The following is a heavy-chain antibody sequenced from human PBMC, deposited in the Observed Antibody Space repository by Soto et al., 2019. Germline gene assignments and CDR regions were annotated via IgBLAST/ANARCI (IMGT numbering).Heavy chain of an antibody. CDR1: GYSFSKYW. V-gene: IGHV5-51*01. J-gene: IGHJ4*02. D-gene: IGHD3-22*01. Sequence: GESLKISCKGSGYSFSKYWIGWVRQTPGKGLEWMGIIFPGDSDTRYSPSFRGHVTISVTKSITTVFLQWSSLRASDTAMYYCARQIYDSDTGPNFQYYFDSWGQGTPVTVSS. CDR2: IFPGDSDT. CDR3: ARQIYDSDTGPNFQYYFDS.